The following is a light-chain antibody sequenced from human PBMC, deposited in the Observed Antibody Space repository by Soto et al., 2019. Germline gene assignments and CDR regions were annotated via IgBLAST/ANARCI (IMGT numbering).Light chain of an antibody. J-gene: IGKJ4*01. CDR2: AAS. V-gene: IGKV1-27*01. Sequence: DIQMTQSPSSLSASVGDRVTITCRASQGISNYLAWYQQKPGKVPKLLIYAASTLQSGVPSRFSGSGSGTDFNITISSLQPEDVATYYCQKYNSALTFGGGTKVEIK. CDR1: QGISNY. CDR3: QKYNSALT.